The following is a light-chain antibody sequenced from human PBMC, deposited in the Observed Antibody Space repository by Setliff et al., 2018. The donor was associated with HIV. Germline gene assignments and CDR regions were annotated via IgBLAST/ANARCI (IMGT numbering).Light chain of an antibody. Sequence: SYELTQPPSVSVAPGKTAKITCGGNNIGGKSVHWYQQKPGQAPVLVVYDDSDRPSGIPERFSGSNSGNTATLTSSGVEAGDEADYYCQVWDNNSDHVVFGGGTKVTVL. J-gene: IGLJ2*01. CDR3: QVWDNNSDHVV. CDR2: DDS. V-gene: IGLV3-21*03. CDR1: NIGGKS.